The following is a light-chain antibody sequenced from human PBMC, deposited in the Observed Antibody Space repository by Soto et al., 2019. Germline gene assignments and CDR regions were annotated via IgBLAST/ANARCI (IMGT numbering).Light chain of an antibody. V-gene: IGKV1-6*01. CDR1: QGIRND. CDR2: AAY. J-gene: IGKJ1*01. Sequence: AIQMTQSPSSLSASVGDRVTITCRASQGIRNDLGWYQQKPGKAPKLLIYAAYSLQSGVPSRFSGSGSGTDFTLTISSLQPEDFATYYCLQDYNGSRTFGQGTKVEIK. CDR3: LQDYNGSRT.